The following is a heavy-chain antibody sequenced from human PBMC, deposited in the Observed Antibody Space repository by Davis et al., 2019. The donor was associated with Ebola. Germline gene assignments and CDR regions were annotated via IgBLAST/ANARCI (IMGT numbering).Heavy chain of an antibody. J-gene: IGHJ6*02. CDR1: GGSISSYY. V-gene: IGHV4-59*01. CDR3: ARAAGVVVVAATPIYYYYGMDV. Sequence: MPSETLSLTCTVSGGSISSYYWSWIRQPPGKGLEWIGYIYYSGSTHYNPSLKSRVTISVDTSKNQFSLKLSSVTAADTAVYYCARAAGVVVVAATPIYYYYGMDVWGQGTTVTVSS. CDR2: IYYSGST. D-gene: IGHD2-15*01.